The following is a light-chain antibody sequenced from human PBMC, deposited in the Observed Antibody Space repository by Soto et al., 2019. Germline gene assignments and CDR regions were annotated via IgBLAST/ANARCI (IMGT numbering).Light chain of an antibody. V-gene: IGKV3-15*01. CDR3: QQYNNWPPIT. CDR2: GAV. Sequence: DKLITQSPSTLTMSPGERVTLSCRASQILSSNLAWYQQKPGQAPRLLIYGAVTRATGVPARFSGSESGTEFTLTISSLQSEDFAVYYCQQYNNWPPITFGQGTRLEIK. CDR1: QILSSN. J-gene: IGKJ5*01.